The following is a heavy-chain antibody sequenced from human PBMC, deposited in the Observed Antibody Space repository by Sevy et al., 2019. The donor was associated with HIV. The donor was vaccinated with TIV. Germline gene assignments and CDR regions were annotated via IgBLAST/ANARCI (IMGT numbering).Heavy chain of an antibody. V-gene: IGHV3-48*03. CDR1: GFTFSSYD. D-gene: IGHD2-8*01. Sequence: GGSLRLSCTASGFTFSSYDMNWVRQAPGKGLEWVSKISSSGSSIYYADSVKGRFTISRDNAKNSLNLQMNSLRGQDTAVYYCTRNGGAFDNGFDPWGQGTLVTVSS. CDR2: ISSSGSSI. J-gene: IGHJ5*02. CDR3: TRNGGAFDNGFDP.